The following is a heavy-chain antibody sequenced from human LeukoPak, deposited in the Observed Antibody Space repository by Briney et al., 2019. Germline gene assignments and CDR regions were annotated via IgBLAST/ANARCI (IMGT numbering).Heavy chain of an antibody. CDR2: IYYSGST. J-gene: IGHJ4*02. CDR1: GGSISSYY. V-gene: IGHV4-59*01. Sequence: PSETLSLTCTVSGGSISSYYWSWVRQPPGKGLEWIGYIYYSGSTNYNPSLKSRVTISVDTSKNQFSLKLSSVTAEDTAVYYCASYFARGRLDYWGQGTLVTVSS. CDR3: ASYFARGRLDY. D-gene: IGHD3-10*01.